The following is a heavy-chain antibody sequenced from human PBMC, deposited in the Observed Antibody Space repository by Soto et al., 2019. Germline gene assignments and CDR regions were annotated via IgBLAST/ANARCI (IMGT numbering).Heavy chain of an antibody. CDR2: AYHNGLT. D-gene: IGHD6-19*01. CDR1: GDSVTSNVW. V-gene: IGHV4-4*02. Sequence: SETLSLTCAVSGDSVTSNVWLCWVRQPPGKGLEWIGEAYHNGLTDYNPSLKSRVTMSVDTSKNEFSLKLTSLTAADTAIYYCARDAAVPGESDRFDYWGQGTLVTVSS. CDR3: ARDAAVPGESDRFDY. J-gene: IGHJ4*02.